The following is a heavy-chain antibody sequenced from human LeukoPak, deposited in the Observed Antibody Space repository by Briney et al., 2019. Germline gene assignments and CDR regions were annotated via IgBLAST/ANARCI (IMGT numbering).Heavy chain of an antibody. CDR2: ISAYNGNT. CDR1: GYTFTSYG. J-gene: IGHJ4*02. CDR3: ARDWGIVGATTVDY. Sequence: GASVKVSCKASGYTFTSYGISWVRQAPGQGLEWMGWISAYNGNTNYAQKLQGRVTMTTDTSTSTAYVELRSLRSDDTAVYYCARDWGIVGATTVDYWGQGTLVTVSS. D-gene: IGHD1-26*01. V-gene: IGHV1-18*01.